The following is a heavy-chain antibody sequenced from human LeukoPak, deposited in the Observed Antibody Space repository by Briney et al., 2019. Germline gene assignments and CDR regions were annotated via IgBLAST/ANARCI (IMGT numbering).Heavy chain of an antibody. D-gene: IGHD1-26*01. V-gene: IGHV3-23*01. CDR1: GFTFSSYG. J-gene: IGHJ4*02. CDR3: VRVRGSYPNNNFDY. Sequence: GGSLRLSCAASGFTFSSYGMTWVRQAPGKGLEWVSGISGSGGSASYADSVKGRFTISRDNSKNTLYLQMNSLRVEDTAVHYCVRVRGSYPNNNFDYWGQGTLVTVSS. CDR2: ISGSGGSA.